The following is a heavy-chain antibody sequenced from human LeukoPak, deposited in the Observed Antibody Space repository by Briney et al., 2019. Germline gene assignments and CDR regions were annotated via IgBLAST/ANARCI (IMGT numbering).Heavy chain of an antibody. CDR1: GFTFSSYA. CDR3: ARDGGYSYGYNWFDP. J-gene: IGHJ5*02. CDR2: ISYDGSNK. D-gene: IGHD5-18*01. V-gene: IGHV3-30-3*01. Sequence: GGSLRLSCAASGFTFSSYAMHWVRQAPGKGLEWVAVISYDGSNKYYADSVKGRFTISRDNSKNTLYLQMNSLRAEDTAVYYCARDGGYSYGYNWFDPWGQGTLVTVSS.